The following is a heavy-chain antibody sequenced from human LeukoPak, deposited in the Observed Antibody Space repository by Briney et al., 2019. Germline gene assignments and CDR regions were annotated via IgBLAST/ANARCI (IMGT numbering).Heavy chain of an antibody. CDR3: AREATVVTPPAFDI. CDR1: GYAFTSYG. CDR2: ISAYNGNT. J-gene: IGHJ3*02. D-gene: IGHD4-23*01. V-gene: IGHV1-18*01. Sequence: ASVKVSCKASGYAFTSYGISWVRQAPGQGLEWMGWISAYNGNTNYAQKLQGRVTMTTDTSTSTAYMALRSLRSDDTAVYYCAREATVVTPPAFDIWGQGTMVTVSS.